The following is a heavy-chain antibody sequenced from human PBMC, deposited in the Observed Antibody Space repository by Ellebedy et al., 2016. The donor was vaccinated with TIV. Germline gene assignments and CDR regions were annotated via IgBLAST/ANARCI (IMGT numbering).Heavy chain of an antibody. CDR2: ISSSSYNI. CDR1: GFTFSSYS. CDR3: ARGRYYCSSTSCYAPSWFDP. Sequence: GESLKISXAASGFTFSSYSMNWVRQAPGKGLEWVSSISSSSYNIYSADSVTGRFTISRDNAKNSLYLQMNSLGAEDTAVYFCARGRYYCSSTSCYAPSWFDPWGQGTLVTVSS. V-gene: IGHV3-21*06. D-gene: IGHD2-2*01. J-gene: IGHJ5*02.